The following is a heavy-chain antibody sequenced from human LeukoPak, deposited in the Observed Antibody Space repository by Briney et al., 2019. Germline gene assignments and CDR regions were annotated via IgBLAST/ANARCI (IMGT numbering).Heavy chain of an antibody. J-gene: IGHJ4*02. CDR2: IYTSGST. D-gene: IGHD2-2*01. Sequence: SQTLSLTCTVSGGSISSGGYYWSWIRQPAGKGLEWIGRIYTSGSTNYNPSLKSRVTMSVDTSKNQFSLKLSSVTAADTAVYYCARAGGGYCSSTSCYDYWGQGTLVTVSS. CDR3: ARAGGGYCSSTSCYDY. CDR1: GGSISSGGYY. V-gene: IGHV4-61*02.